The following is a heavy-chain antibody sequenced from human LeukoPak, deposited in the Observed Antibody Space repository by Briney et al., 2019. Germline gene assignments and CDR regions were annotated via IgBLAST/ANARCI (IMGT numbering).Heavy chain of an antibody. Sequence: GGSLRLSCAASGFTFSSYSMNWVRQAPGKGLEWVSSISSSSSSYIYYADSVKGRFTISRDNAKNSLYLQMNSLRAEDTAVYYCAKDHVEIPDYYDPSLILNPDAFDMWGHGTMVTVSS. CDR3: AKDHVEIPDYYDPSLILNPDAFDM. V-gene: IGHV3-21*01. CDR1: GFTFSSYS. D-gene: IGHD3-22*01. J-gene: IGHJ3*02. CDR2: ISSSSSSYI.